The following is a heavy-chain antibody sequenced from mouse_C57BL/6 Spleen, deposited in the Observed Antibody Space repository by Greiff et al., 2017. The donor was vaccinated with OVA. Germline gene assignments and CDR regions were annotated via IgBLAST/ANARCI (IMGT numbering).Heavy chain of an antibody. Sequence: VQLQQSGPELVKPGASVKISCKASGYAFSSSWMNWVKQRPGKGLEWIGRIYPGDGDTNYNGKFKGKATLTADKSSSTAYMQLSSLTSEDSAVYFCARGQPGFAYWGQGTLVTVSA. CDR3: ARGQPGFAY. D-gene: IGHD6-1*01. V-gene: IGHV1-82*01. CDR1: GYAFSSSW. CDR2: IYPGDGDT. J-gene: IGHJ3*01.